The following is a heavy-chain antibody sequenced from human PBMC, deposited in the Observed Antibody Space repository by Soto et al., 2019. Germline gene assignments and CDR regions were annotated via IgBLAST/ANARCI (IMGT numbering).Heavy chain of an antibody. J-gene: IGHJ4*02. CDR1: GGSISSGGYY. D-gene: IGHD3-10*01. CDR3: ARGSYYGSGILPPLDY. V-gene: IGHV4-31*03. CDR2: IYYSGST. Sequence: QVQLQESGPGLVKPSQTLSLTCTVSGGSISSGGYYWSWIRQHPGKGLEWIGYIYYSGSTYYNPSLKSRVTISVDTSKNQFSLKLSSVTAADTAVYYCARGSYYGSGILPPLDYWGQGTLVTVSS.